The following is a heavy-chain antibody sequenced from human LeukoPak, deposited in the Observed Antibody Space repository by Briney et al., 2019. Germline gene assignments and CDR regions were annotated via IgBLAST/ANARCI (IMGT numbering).Heavy chain of an antibody. J-gene: IGHJ6*03. CDR3: AKGGGGRLIYYYYMDV. Sequence: GGSLRLSCAASGFTFSSHGMNWVRQAPGKGLEWVSGISPSGGITYYTDSVKGRVTISRDNSKNTVSLQMNSLRGEDTAVYYCAKGGGGRLIYYYYMDVWGKGTTVTVSS. CDR2: ISPSGGIT. D-gene: IGHD3-16*01. V-gene: IGHV3-23*01. CDR1: GFTFSSHG.